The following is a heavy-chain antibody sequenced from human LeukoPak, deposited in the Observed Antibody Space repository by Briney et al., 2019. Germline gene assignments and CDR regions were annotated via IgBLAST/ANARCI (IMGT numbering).Heavy chain of an antibody. CDR1: GIPFSDYY. V-gene: IGHV3-11*03. CDR2: ISASSSYT. Sequence: AGGSLRLSCVVSGIPFSDYYMNWIRQTPGKGLEWISYISASSSYTDYADSVKGRFTISRDNAQNALFLQMNRLRVEDTAVYYCARYRQIGYCSGGSCYGFDPWGQGTLVTVSS. D-gene: IGHD2-15*01. J-gene: IGHJ5*02. CDR3: ARYRQIGYCSGGSCYGFDP.